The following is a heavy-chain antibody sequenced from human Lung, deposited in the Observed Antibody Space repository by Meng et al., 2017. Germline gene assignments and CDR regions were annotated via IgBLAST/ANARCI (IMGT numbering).Heavy chain of an antibody. CDR1: GYSFTNYG. D-gene: IGHD2-2*01. V-gene: IGHV1-18*01. Sequence: QVHLVQSGPEVRKRGASVTVSCHASGYSFTNYGINWVRQAPGKGLEWMGWTSTYNSNRNYAQSLQGRVTMTTDTSTTTAYMELRSLTFDDTAVYYCARGRHCSSTTCYLSDSWGQGTLVTVSS. CDR2: TSTYNSNR. CDR3: ARGRHCSSTTCYLSDS. J-gene: IGHJ4*02.